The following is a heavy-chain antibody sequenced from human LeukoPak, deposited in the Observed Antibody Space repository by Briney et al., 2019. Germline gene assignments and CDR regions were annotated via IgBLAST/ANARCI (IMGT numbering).Heavy chain of an antibody. J-gene: IGHJ4*02. V-gene: IGHV1-69*04. CDR3: ARSWAATLDFDY. CDR2: IIPIPGIA. Sequence: ASVKVSCKASGGTFSSYAISWVRQAPGQGPEWMGRIIPIPGIANYAQKFQGRVTITADKTTSTAHMELSSLRSEDTAVYYCARSWAATLDFDYWGQGTLVTVSS. CDR1: GGTFSSYA. D-gene: IGHD6-25*01.